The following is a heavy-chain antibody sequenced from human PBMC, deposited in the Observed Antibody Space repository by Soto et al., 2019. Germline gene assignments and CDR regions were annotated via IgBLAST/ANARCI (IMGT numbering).Heavy chain of an antibody. CDR3: ARPFPAKLAVVGATTYYYYGMDV. V-gene: IGHV3-33*01. Sequence: GGSLRLSCAASGFTFSSYGMHWVRQAPGKGLEWVAVIWYDGSNKYYADSVKGRFTISRDNSKNTLYLQMNSLGAEDTAVYYCARPFPAKLAVVGATTYYYYGMDVWGQGTTVTVSS. D-gene: IGHD1-26*01. J-gene: IGHJ6*02. CDR2: IWYDGSNK. CDR1: GFTFSSYG.